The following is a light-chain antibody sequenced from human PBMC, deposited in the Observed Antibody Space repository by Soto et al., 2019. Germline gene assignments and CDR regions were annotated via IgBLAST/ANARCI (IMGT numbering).Light chain of an antibody. V-gene: IGKV3-20*01. CDR2: GAS. J-gene: IGKJ2*01. Sequence: EIVLTQSPATLSLSPGERATLSCRASQSVSRSYLAWYQQKPGQAPRLLIYGASSRATGIPDRFSGSGSGTDFTLTISRLEPEDFAVYYCQLYGSSPPYTFGQGTKLEIK. CDR1: QSVSRSY. CDR3: QLYGSSPPYT.